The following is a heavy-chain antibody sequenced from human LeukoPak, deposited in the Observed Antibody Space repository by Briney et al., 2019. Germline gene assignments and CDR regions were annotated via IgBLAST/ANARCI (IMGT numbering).Heavy chain of an antibody. D-gene: IGHD2-2*01. J-gene: IGHJ5*02. CDR2: ISTSSRYI. CDR3: ARADCSSSTCYLRRSWFDP. CDR1: GFTLSNYD. Sequence: PGGSLRLFCAASGFTLSNYDMNWVRQAPGKGLEWVSSISTSSRYIYYKDSVRGRFTISRDDAKNSLYLEMNSLRAEDTAVYYCARADCSSSTCYLRRSWFDPWGQGTLVTVPS. V-gene: IGHV3-21*01.